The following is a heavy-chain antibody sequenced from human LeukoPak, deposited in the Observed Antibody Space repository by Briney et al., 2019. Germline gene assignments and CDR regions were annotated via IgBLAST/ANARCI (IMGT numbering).Heavy chain of an antibody. CDR2: IKTDGSSI. Sequence: GGSLRLSCTVSGFTFSSYWMHWVRQAPGKGLVWVSHIKTDGSSINYADSVKGRFTISRDNAKNTLYLQMNSLRAEDTAVYYCARARYNNGLDYWGQGTLVTASS. D-gene: IGHD1-14*01. J-gene: IGHJ4*02. V-gene: IGHV3-74*01. CDR3: ARARYNNGLDY. CDR1: GFTFSSYW.